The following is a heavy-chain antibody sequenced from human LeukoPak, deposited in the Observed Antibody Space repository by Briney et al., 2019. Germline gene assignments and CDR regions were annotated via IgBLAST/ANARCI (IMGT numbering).Heavy chain of an antibody. CDR1: GYTFTSYW. CDR3: ARHGSGDHFYHYGMDV. J-gene: IGHJ6*02. Sequence: GESLKISCKGSGYTFTSYWIAWVRQRPGKGLEWMGIIYPGDSDTRYSPSYQGQVTISADKSIGTAYLQLSGLKASDTAMYYCARHGSGDHFYHYGMDVWGQGTTVTVSS. V-gene: IGHV5-51*01. D-gene: IGHD1-26*01. CDR2: IYPGDSDT.